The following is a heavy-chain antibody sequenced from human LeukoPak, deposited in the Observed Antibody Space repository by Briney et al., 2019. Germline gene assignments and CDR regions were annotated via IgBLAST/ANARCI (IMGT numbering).Heavy chain of an antibody. CDR1: GGTFSSYA. V-gene: IGHV1-69*04. D-gene: IGHD5-12*01. CDR2: VIPILGIG. CDR3: ARGGGYDFGAFDI. Sequence: GASVKVSCKASGGTFSSYAISWVRQAPGQGLEWMGRVIPILGIGNYAQKFQGRVTITADKYTSTAYMELSRLRSEDTAVYYCARGGGYDFGAFDIWGQGTMVTVSS. J-gene: IGHJ3*02.